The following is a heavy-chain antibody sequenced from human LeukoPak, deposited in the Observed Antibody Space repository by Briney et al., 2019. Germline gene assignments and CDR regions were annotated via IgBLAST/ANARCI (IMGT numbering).Heavy chain of an antibody. J-gene: IGHJ4*02. CDR2: ISYDGSNK. Sequence: GRSLRLSCAASGFTFSSYGMHWVRQAPGKGLEWVAVISYDGSNKYYADSVKGRFTISRDNSKNTLYLQMNSLRAEDTAVYCCAKGPGGLIAAPYFDYWGQGTLVTVSS. CDR1: GFTFSSYG. D-gene: IGHD6-6*01. V-gene: IGHV3-30*18. CDR3: AKGPGGLIAAPYFDY.